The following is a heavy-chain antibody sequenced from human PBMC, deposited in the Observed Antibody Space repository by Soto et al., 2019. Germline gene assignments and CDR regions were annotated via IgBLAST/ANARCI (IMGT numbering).Heavy chain of an antibody. CDR1: GFTFSDYY. CDR3: VCLAVVGDNDAFDI. D-gene: IGHD2-15*01. CDR2: ISSSGGST. Sequence: PGGSLRLSCAASGFTFSDYYMSWIRQAPGKGLEWVSYISSSGGSTYYADSVKGRFTISRDNAKNTLYLQMNSLRAEDTAVYYCVCLAVVGDNDAFDIWGQGTMVTVSS. J-gene: IGHJ3*02. V-gene: IGHV3-23*01.